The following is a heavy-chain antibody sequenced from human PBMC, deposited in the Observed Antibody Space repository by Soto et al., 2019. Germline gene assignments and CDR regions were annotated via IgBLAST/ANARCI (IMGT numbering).Heavy chain of an antibody. D-gene: IGHD2-21*01. Sequence: GGSLRLSCAASGFIFSDSWMHWVRQAPGKGLVWVSRVNERGTDSNYADSVKGRFTISRDNAKNTVYLQMNGLRAEDTAVYYCARVAVVTRGIDYCGQGTLGTVSS. V-gene: IGHV3-74*01. CDR1: GFIFSDSW. CDR2: VNERGTDS. J-gene: IGHJ4*02. CDR3: ARVAVVTRGIDY.